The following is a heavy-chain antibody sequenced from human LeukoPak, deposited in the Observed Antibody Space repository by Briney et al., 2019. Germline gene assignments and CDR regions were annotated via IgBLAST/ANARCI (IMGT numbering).Heavy chain of an antibody. J-gene: IGHJ3*02. CDR1: GFTVSSNY. CDR2: IYSGGST. D-gene: IGHD3-22*01. V-gene: IGHV3-66*01. CDR3: ARDGYYYDSSGYWDDAFDI. Sequence: AGGSLRLSCAASGFTVSSNYMRWVRQAPGKGLEWVSVIYSGGSTYYADSVKGRFTISRDNSKNTLYLQMNSLRAEDTAVYYCARDGYYYDSSGYWDDAFDIWGQGTMVTVSS.